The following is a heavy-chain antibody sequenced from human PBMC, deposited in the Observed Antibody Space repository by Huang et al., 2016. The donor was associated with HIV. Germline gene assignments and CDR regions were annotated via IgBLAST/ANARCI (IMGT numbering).Heavy chain of an antibody. J-gene: IGHJ4*02. Sequence: QITLRESGPALVKPTQTLTLTCTFSGFSLTTTGGGVGWNRQPPVQALEWLAFIYSNGDGRYSPSLSSRLTITKDTAEKQVVLTMTNMDPVDTATYYCAHSTDASAATFYFDFWGQGTLVAVSS. CDR1: GFSLTTTGGG. CDR3: AHSTDASAATFYFDF. D-gene: IGHD6-25*01. V-gene: IGHV2-5*01. CDR2: IYSNGDG.